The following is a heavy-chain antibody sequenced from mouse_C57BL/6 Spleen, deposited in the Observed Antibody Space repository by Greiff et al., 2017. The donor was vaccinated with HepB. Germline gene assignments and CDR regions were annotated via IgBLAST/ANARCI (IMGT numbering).Heavy chain of an antibody. CDR3: ARDGGYYPAWFAY. V-gene: IGHV3-1*01. J-gene: IGHJ3*01. D-gene: IGHD2-3*01. CDR1: GYSITSGYD. CDR2: ISYSGST. Sequence: DVQLQESGPGMVKPSQSLSLTCTVTGYSITSGYDWHWIRHFPGNKLEWMGYISYSGSTNYNPSLKSRISITHDTSKNHFFLKLNSVTTEDTATYYCARDGGYYPAWFAYWGQGTLVTVSA.